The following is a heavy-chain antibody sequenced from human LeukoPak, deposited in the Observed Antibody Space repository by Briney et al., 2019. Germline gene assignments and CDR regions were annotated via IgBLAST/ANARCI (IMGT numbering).Heavy chain of an antibody. CDR3: SRDPNGDYVGAFDFQR. J-gene: IGHJ1*01. Sequence: GGSLRLSCAVSGFSFCSFAMTWVRQAPGGGVELVSSICGSDGGTDYADSVRGRFTISRDNSKNTLYLQMNSLRAEDTATYYCSRDPNGDYVGAFDFQRWGQGTLVTVSS. D-gene: IGHD4-17*01. CDR1: GFSFCSFA. V-gene: IGHV3-23*01. CDR2: ICGSDGGT.